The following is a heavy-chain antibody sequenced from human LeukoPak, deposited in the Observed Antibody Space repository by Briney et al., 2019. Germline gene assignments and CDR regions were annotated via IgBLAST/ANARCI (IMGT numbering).Heavy chain of an antibody. Sequence: ASVKVSCKASGYTFTSYAMHWVRQAPGQRLEWMGWINAGNGNTKYSQKFQGRVTITRDTSASTAYMELSSLRSEDTAVYYCARDKTVVPAAIGYAFDIWGQGTMVTVSS. CDR2: INAGNGNT. CDR3: ARDKTVVPAAIGYAFDI. V-gene: IGHV1-3*01. CDR1: GYTFTSYA. J-gene: IGHJ3*02. D-gene: IGHD2-2*02.